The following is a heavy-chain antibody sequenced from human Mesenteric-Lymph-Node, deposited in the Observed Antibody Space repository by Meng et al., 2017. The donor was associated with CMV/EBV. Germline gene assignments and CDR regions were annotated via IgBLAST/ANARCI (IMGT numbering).Heavy chain of an antibody. CDR3: ARDFAGSGHYPDN. CDR1: GFTFNNAW. CDR2: IKTTADGGTT. J-gene: IGHJ4*02. V-gene: IGHV3-15*01. Sequence: GGSLRLSCAASGFTFNNAWMSWVRQAPGKGLEWVGRIKTTADGGTTDYAAHVKGSFTISRNDSESRLYLQMNNLGADGTAVYFCARDFAGSGHYPDNWGPGTLVTVSS. D-gene: IGHD3-22*01.